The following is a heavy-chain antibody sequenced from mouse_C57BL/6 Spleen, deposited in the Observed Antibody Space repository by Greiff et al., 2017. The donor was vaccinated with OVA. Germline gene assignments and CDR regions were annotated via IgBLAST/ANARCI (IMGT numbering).Heavy chain of an antibody. CDR1: GYTFTSYD. J-gene: IGHJ2*01. CDR2: IYPRDGST. D-gene: IGHD1-1*01. CDR3: ARINTVYFDY. V-gene: IGHV1-85*01. Sequence: QVQLQQSGPELVKPGASVKLSCKASGYTFTSYDINRVKQRPGQGLEWIGWIYPRDGSTKYNEKFKGKATLTVATSSSTAYMELHSLTSEDSAVYVCARINTVYFDYGGQGTTHTVSS.